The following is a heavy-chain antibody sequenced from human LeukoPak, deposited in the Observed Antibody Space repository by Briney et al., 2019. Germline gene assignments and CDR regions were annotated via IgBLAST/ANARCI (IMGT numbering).Heavy chain of an antibody. CDR3: ARARGDHYSFDY. V-gene: IGHV5-51*01. J-gene: IGHJ4*02. CDR1: GYSFTSYW. Sequence: GESLKISCKGSGYSFTSYWIGWVRQMSGKGLECMGIIYPGDSHTTYSPSFQGQVAISADKSISTAYLQWSSLKASDTAMYYCARARGDHYSFDYWGQGTLVTVSS. CDR2: IYPGDSHT. D-gene: IGHD3-10*01.